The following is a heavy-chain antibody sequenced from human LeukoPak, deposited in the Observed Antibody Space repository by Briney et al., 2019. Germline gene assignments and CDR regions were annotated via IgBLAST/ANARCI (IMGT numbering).Heavy chain of an antibody. V-gene: IGHV3-64D*06. CDR3: VKDDTYYYDSGGYPH. D-gene: IGHD3-22*01. J-gene: IGHJ1*01. CDR2: ISSNGGST. Sequence: PGGSLRLSCSDSGSTFSSYAMHWVRQAPGKGPEYVSAISSNGGSTYYADSVKGRFTISRDNSKNTLYLQMSSLRAEDTAVYYCVKDDTYYYDSGGYPHWGQGTLVTVSS. CDR1: GSTFSSYA.